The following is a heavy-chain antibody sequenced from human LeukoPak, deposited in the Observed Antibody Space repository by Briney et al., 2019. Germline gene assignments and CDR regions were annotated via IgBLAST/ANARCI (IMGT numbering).Heavy chain of an antibody. Sequence: PGGSLRLSCAASGFTFSSYSMNWVRQAPGKGLEWVSSISSSSSYIYYADSVKGRFTISRDNAKNSLYLQMNSLRAEDTAVYYCAKDSLPYYYDSSGYSGLDYWGQGALVTVSS. J-gene: IGHJ4*02. CDR2: ISSSSSYI. CDR1: GFTFSSYS. CDR3: AKDSLPYYYDSSGYSGLDY. D-gene: IGHD3-22*01. V-gene: IGHV3-21*01.